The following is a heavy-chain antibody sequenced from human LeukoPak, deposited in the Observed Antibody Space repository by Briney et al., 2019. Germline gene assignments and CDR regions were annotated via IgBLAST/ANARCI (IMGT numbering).Heavy chain of an antibody. CDR2: IYHSGST. CDR1: GGSISSSNW. J-gene: IGHJ3*02. D-gene: IGHD3-10*01. Sequence: SGTLSLTCAVSGGSISSSNWWSWVRQPPGKGLEWIGEIYHSGSTNYNPSLKSRVTISVDKSENQFSLKLSSVTAADTAVYYCAVGGVYLRGGAEAFDIWGQGTMVTVSS. V-gene: IGHV4-4*02. CDR3: AVGGVYLRGGAEAFDI.